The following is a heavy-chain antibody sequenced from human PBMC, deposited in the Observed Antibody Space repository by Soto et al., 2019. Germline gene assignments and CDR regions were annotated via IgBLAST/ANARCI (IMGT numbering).Heavy chain of an antibody. CDR1: GFTFSSYA. CDR3: AKDQMEAYYYDSSGYYLTYYFDY. Sequence: HRGGSLRLSCAASGFTFSSYAMSWVRQAPGKGLEWVSAISGSGGSTYYADSVKGRFTISRDNSKNTLYLQMNSLRAEDTAVYYCAKDQMEAYYYDSSGYYLTYYFDYWGQGTLVTVSS. V-gene: IGHV3-23*01. J-gene: IGHJ4*02. CDR2: ISGSGGST. D-gene: IGHD3-22*01.